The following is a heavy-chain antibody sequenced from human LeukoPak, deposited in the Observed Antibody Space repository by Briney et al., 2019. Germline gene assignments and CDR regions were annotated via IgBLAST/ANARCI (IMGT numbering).Heavy chain of an antibody. J-gene: IGHJ4*02. CDR2: ISSSSSTI. V-gene: IGHV3-48*01. D-gene: IGHD3-10*01. Sequence: GGSLRPSCAASGFTFSSYSMNWVRQAPGKGLEWVSYISSSSSTIYYADSVKGRFTISRDNAKNSLYLQMNSLRAEDTAVYYCARGDYGSGSYYPFDYWGQGTLVTVSS. CDR3: ARGDYGSGSYYPFDY. CDR1: GFTFSSYS.